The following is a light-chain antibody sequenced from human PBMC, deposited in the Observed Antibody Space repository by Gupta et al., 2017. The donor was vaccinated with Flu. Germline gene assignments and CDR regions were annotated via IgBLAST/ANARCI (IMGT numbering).Light chain of an antibody. CDR3: CSYVASSTRVR. Sequence: QSAMTQPAPVSGSPGHPVTISCTGSGSDVGSYNLVSWYQQYPGKAPKLMIYEDIKRPSGVSNRFSGSKSGNMASLTISGLQAEDEADYYCCSYVASSTRVRFGGGTKLTVL. V-gene: IGLV2-23*01. J-gene: IGLJ2*01. CDR2: EDI. CDR1: GSDVGSYNL.